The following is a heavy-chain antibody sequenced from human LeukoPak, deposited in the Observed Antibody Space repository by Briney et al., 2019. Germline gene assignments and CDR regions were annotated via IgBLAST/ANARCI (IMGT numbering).Heavy chain of an antibody. V-gene: IGHV4-39*01. CDR3: ASAMVRGVYFDY. D-gene: IGHD3-10*01. J-gene: IGHJ4*02. CDR1: GGSISSSSYY. Sequence: SETLSLTCTVSGGSISSSSYYWGWIRQPPGKGLEWIGSIYYSGSTYYNPSLKSRVTISVDTSKNQFSLKLSSVTAADTAVYYCASAMVRGVYFDYWGQGTLVTVSS. CDR2: IYYSGST.